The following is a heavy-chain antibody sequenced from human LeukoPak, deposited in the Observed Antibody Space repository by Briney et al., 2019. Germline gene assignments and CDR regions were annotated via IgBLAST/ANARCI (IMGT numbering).Heavy chain of an antibody. V-gene: IGHV3-66*01. D-gene: IGHD5-12*01. J-gene: IGHJ4*02. CDR3: ARDGDGYNYVGY. Sequence: GGSLRLSCAASGFIFRNFALSWVRQAPGKGLEWVSVIYSGGSTYYADSVKGRFTISRDNSKNTLYLQMNSLRAEDTAVYYCARDGDGYNYVGYWGQGTLVTVSS. CDR1: GFIFRNFA. CDR2: IYSGGST.